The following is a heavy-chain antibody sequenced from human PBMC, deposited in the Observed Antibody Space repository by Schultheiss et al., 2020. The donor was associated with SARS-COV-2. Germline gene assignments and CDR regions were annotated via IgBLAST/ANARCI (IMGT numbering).Heavy chain of an antibody. Sequence: ASVKVSCKASGYTFTGYYMHWVRQAPGQGLEWMGIINPSGGSTSYAQKFQGRVTITADKSTSTAYMELSSLRSEDTAVYYCARGGSTDLGYWGQGTLVTVSS. D-gene: IGHD5/OR15-5a*01. J-gene: IGHJ4*02. CDR3: ARGGSTDLGY. V-gene: IGHV1-46*01. CDR1: GYTFTGYY. CDR2: INPSGGST.